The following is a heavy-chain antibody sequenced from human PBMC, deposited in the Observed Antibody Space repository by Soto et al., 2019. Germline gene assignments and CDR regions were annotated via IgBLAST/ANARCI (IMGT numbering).Heavy chain of an antibody. CDR3: ARDAAVGLFDY. D-gene: IGHD1-26*01. Sequence: ASVKVSCKASGYTFTIYGSIWVRQAPGQGLEWMGWISAYNGNTNYAQKLQGRVTMTTDTSTSTAYMELRSLRSDDTAVYYCARDAAVGLFDYWGQGTLVTVSS. V-gene: IGHV1-18*01. CDR1: GYTFTIYG. CDR2: ISAYNGNT. J-gene: IGHJ4*02.